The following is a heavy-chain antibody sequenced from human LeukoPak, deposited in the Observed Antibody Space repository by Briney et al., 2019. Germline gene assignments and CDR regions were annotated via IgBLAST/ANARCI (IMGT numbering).Heavy chain of an antibody. Sequence: GGSLRLSCAASGFTFTNAWMSWVRQAPGKGLEWVGRIKSKTDGGTTDYAAPVKGRFTISRDDSKNTLYLQMNSLKTEDTAVYYGTTVYYYDSSGYYSWGQGTLVTVSS. CDR1: GFTFTNAW. V-gene: IGHV3-15*01. D-gene: IGHD3-22*01. CDR3: TTVYYYDSSGYYS. CDR2: IKSKTDGGTT. J-gene: IGHJ4*02.